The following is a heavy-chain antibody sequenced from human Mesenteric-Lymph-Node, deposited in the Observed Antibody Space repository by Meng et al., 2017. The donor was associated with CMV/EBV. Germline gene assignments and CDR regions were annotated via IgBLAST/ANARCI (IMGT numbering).Heavy chain of an antibody. CDR3: ARPHYYGSGSSPWFDP. CDR2: IYYSGST. D-gene: IGHD3-10*01. Sequence: QLQLQESGPGLVKPCETLSLTCPVSGGSISSSSYYWGWIRQPPGKGLEWIGSIYYSGSTYYNPSLKSRVTISVDTSKNQFSLKLSSVTAADTAVYYCARPHYYGSGSSPWFDPWGQGTLVTVSS. V-gene: IGHV4-39*01. CDR1: GGSISSSSYY. J-gene: IGHJ5*02.